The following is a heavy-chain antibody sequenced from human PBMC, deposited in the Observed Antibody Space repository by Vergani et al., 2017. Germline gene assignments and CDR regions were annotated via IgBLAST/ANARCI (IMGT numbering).Heavy chain of an antibody. CDR3: ARERNAYYDFWSGYYTQYYVDY. D-gene: IGHD3-3*01. V-gene: IGHV3-20*04. CDR1: GFTFDDYG. CDR2: INWNGGST. J-gene: IGHJ4*02. Sequence: EVQLVESGGGVVRPGGSLRLSCAASGFTFDDYGMSWVRQAPGKGLEWVSGINWNGGSTGYADSVKGRFTISRDKAKNSLYLQMNSLRAEDTALYYCARERNAYYDFWSGYYTQYYVDYWGQGTLVTVSS.